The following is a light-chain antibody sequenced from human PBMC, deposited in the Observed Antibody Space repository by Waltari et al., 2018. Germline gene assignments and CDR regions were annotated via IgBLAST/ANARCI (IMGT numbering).Light chain of an antibody. CDR1: QAISTF. J-gene: IGKJ4*01. V-gene: IGKV1-16*02. CDR2: AAS. CDR3: QQYSTFPPT. Sequence: IQMTQSPSPLSPSVRERVILPCRASQAISTFLAWFQLKPGKAPKSLIYAASTLQTGVSSNFSGSGSGTDFTLTISSLQPGDCATYYCQQYSTFPPTFGGGTRVEI.